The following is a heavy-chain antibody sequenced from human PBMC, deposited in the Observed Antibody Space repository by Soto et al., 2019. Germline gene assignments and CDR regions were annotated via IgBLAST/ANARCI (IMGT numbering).Heavy chain of an antibody. D-gene: IGHD6-6*01. V-gene: IGHV3-74*01. CDR3: ATDRPEILNPTDHPMFDY. CDR2: IKSDGSST. Sequence: EVQLVESGGGLVQPGGSLRLSCAASGFTFSSHWMHWVRQVPGKGLVGVSRIKSDGSSTAYADSVKGRFTLSRDNAKNTLYLQITRLRVEDTAIYYCATDRPEILNPTDHPMFDYWGQGTLVTVSS. CDR1: GFTFSSHW. J-gene: IGHJ4*02.